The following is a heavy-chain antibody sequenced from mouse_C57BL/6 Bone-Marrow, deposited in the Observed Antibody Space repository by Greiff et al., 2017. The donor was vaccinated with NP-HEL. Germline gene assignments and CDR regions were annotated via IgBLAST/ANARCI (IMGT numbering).Heavy chain of an antibody. CDR3: ARGDYGSSRFGYAMDY. CDR2: IYPGDGDT. V-gene: IGHV1-80*01. CDR1: GYAFSSYW. Sequence: VQLQHSLAERGKPGASVKISCKASGYAFSSYWMNWVKERPGKGLEWIGQIYPGDGDTKYNGKFKGKATLTADKSSSTAYMQVSSLTSEDSAVYFCARGDYGSSRFGYAMDYWGQGTSVTVSS. D-gene: IGHD1-1*01. J-gene: IGHJ4*01.